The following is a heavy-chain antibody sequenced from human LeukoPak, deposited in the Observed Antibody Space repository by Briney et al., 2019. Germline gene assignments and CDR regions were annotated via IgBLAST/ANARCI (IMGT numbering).Heavy chain of an antibody. V-gene: IGHV4-59*01. D-gene: IGHD2-2*01. Sequence: TSEPRSLTWTVSGGSSGSYYCSWIRQPPGNGLEWIGYIYYSGSTNYNPSLKSRVTISVDTSKNQFSLKLSSVPAADTAVYYCARVNRGYQLLILDYWGQGTLVTVSS. CDR1: GGSSGSYY. J-gene: IGHJ4*02. CDR3: ARVNRGYQLLILDY. CDR2: IYYSGST.